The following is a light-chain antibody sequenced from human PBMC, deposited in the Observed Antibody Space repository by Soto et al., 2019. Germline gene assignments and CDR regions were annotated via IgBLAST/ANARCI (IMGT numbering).Light chain of an antibody. CDR1: QSVSSN. CDR2: GAS. V-gene: IGKV3-15*01. Sequence: EIVMTQSAATLSVSPGERATLSCRASQSVSSNLAWYQQKPGQAPRLLIYGASARATGIPARFSGSGSGTEFTLTISSLQSEDFAVYYCQQYNNGPWTSGQGTKVE. CDR3: QQYNNGPWT. J-gene: IGKJ1*01.